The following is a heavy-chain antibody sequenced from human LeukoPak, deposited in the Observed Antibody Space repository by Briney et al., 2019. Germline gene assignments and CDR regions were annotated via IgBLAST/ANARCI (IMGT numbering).Heavy chain of an antibody. J-gene: IGHJ4*02. V-gene: IGHV1-69*05. Sequence: SVKVSCKASGRTFSSYAISWVRQAPGQGLECMGGIIPIFGTANYAQKFQGRVTITTDESTSTAYMELSSLRSEDTAVYYCARLAHCSGGSCYPVLDYWGQGTLVTVSS. CDR3: ARLAHCSGGSCYPVLDY. CDR2: IIPIFGTA. CDR1: GRTFSSYA. D-gene: IGHD2-15*01.